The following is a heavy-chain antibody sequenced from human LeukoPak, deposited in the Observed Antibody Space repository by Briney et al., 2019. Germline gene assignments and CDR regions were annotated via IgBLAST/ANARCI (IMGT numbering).Heavy chain of an antibody. D-gene: IGHD6-19*01. J-gene: IGHJ4*02. CDR2: FDPEDGET. CDR3: ATGVESSGWPLGDY. V-gene: IGHV1-24*01. Sequence: GASVKVSCKVSGYTLTELSMHWVRQAPGKGLEWVGGFDPEDGETIYAQKFQGRVTMTEDTSTDTAYMELSSLRSEDTAVYYCATGVESSGWPLGDYWGQGTLVTVSS. CDR1: GYTLTELS.